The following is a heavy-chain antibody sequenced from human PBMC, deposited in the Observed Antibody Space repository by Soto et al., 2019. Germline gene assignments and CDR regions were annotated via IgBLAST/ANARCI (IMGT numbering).Heavy chain of an antibody. CDR1: GDTFSFYS. Sequence: QVQLVQSGAEVKRPGSSVKVSCKASGDTFSFYSINWVRQAPGLGLEWMGRVNPILSMSNYAQRFQGRVTXTXDXXTSTAYMDISGLRSEDTAMYYCATSYGSGYRAFDYWGQGALVTVSS. J-gene: IGHJ4*02. CDR2: VNPILSMS. V-gene: IGHV1-69*04. CDR3: ATSYGSGYRAFDY. D-gene: IGHD3-10*01.